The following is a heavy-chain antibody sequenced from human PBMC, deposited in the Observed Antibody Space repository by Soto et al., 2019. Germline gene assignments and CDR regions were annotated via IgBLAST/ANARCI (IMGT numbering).Heavy chain of an antibody. J-gene: IGHJ5*02. CDR1: GGSISSGGYY. V-gene: IGHV4-31*03. Sequence: SETLSLTCTVSGGSISSGGYYWSWIRQHPGKGLEWIGYIYYSGSTYYNPSLKSRVTISVDTSKNQFSLKLSSVTAADTAVYYCARVRRYFDYSVPRGFDPWGQGTLVTVSS. D-gene: IGHD3-9*01. CDR3: ARVRRYFDYSVPRGFDP. CDR2: IYYSGST.